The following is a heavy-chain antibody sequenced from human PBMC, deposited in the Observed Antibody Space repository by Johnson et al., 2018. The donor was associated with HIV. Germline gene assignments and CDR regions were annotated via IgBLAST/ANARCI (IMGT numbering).Heavy chain of an antibody. Sequence: VQLVESGGGVVQSGGSLRLSCAASGFTFSIYWMSWVRQAPGKGLEWVANIKQDGSEKYYVDSVKGRFTISRDNVKNSLYLQMNSLRAEDTAVYFCARDPSLDAFDIWGQGTMVTVAS. V-gene: IGHV3-7*05. CDR2: IKQDGSEK. CDR3: ARDPSLDAFDI. CDR1: GFTFSIYW. J-gene: IGHJ3*02.